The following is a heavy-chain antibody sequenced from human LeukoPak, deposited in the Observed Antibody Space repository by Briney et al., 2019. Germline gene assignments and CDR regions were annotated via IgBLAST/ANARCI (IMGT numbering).Heavy chain of an antibody. J-gene: IGHJ4*02. CDR3: AKYYYDSSGYWNFDY. CDR1: GGSISSYY. Sequence: SETLSLTWTVSGGSISSYYWSWIRQPPGKGLEWIGYIYYSGSTNYNPSLKSRVTISVDTSKNQFSLKLSSVTAADTAVYYCAKYYYDSSGYWNFDYWGQGTLVTVSS. D-gene: IGHD3-22*01. V-gene: IGHV4-59*01. CDR2: IYYSGST.